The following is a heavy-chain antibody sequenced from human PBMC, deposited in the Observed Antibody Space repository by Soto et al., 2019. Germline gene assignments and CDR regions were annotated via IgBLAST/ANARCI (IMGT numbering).Heavy chain of an antibody. CDR3: ARNREVVTPDHYYRMDV. Sequence: AGVDVSLMSSGCTFTSYYMHRVRQAPGQGLEWMGIINPSGGSTRYAQKLQGRVTMTRDTSTSKVYMELSSLRSEDTAVYFCARNREVVTPDHYYRMDVWGQGTTVTVSS. J-gene: IGHJ6*02. CDR2: INPSGGST. CDR1: GCTFTSYY. D-gene: IGHD2-21*02. V-gene: IGHV1-46*01.